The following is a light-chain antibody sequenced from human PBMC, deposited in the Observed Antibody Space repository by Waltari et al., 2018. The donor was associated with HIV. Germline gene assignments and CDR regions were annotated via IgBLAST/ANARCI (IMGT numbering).Light chain of an antibody. Sequence: QSALTKPASVSGSHGQSTTISCTGTSSYVGGYNFVSWYQHHPGKAPKLMIYEVSNRPSGVSNRFSGSKSGNTASLTISGLQAEDEADYYCTSYTSSSTPVVFGGGTKLTVL. J-gene: IGLJ2*01. V-gene: IGLV2-14*01. CDR1: SSYVGGYNF. CDR3: TSYTSSSTPVV. CDR2: EVS.